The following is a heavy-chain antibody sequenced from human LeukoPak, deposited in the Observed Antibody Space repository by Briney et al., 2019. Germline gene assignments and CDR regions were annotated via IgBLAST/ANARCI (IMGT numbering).Heavy chain of an antibody. D-gene: IGHD5-18*01. V-gene: IGHV4-59*01. CDR3: ARGALDTKTRFDY. Sequence: PSETLSLTCTVSGGSISGYYWSWIRQPPGKGLEWIGYIYYSGSTKYNPSLKSRVTISVDASMNQFSPRLSSLTAADTAVYYCARGALDTKTRFDYWGQGTLVTVSS. CDR2: IYYSGST. CDR1: GGSISGYY. J-gene: IGHJ4*02.